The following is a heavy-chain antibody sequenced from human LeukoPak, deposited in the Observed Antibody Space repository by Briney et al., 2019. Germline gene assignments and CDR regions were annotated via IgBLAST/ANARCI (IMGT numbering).Heavy chain of an antibody. Sequence: SETLSLTCTVSGGSISSYYWSWIRQPAGKGLEWIGRIYTSGSTNYNPSLKSRVTMSVDTSKNQFSLKLSSVTAADTAVYYCARDVEDAAAGVPDYWGQGTLVTVSS. CDR1: GGSISSYY. CDR2: IYTSGST. CDR3: ARDVEDAAAGVPDY. V-gene: IGHV4-4*07. J-gene: IGHJ4*02. D-gene: IGHD6-13*01.